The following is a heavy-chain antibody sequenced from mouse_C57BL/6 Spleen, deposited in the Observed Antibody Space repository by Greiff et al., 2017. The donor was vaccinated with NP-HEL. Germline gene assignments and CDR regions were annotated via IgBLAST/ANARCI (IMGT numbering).Heavy chain of an antibody. V-gene: IGHV1-55*01. CDR1: GYTFTSYW. J-gene: IGHJ1*03. Sequence: QVQLQQSGAELVRPGASVKMSCKASGYTFTSYWITWVKQRPGQGLEWIGDIYPGSGSTNYNEKFKSKATLTVDTSSSTAYMQLSSLTSEDSAVYYCAGYYGSSWYFDVWGTGTTVTVSS. D-gene: IGHD1-1*01. CDR2: IYPGSGST. CDR3: AGYYGSSWYFDV.